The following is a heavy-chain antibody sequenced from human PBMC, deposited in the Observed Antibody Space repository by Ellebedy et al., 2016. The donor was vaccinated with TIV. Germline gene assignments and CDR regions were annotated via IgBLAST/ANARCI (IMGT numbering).Heavy chain of an antibody. CDR2: IYYSGST. J-gene: IGHJ4*02. Sequence: SETLSLTCTVSGGSISSYYWSWIRQPPGKGLEWIGYIYYSGSTNYNPSLKSRVTISVVTSKNQFSLKLSSVTAADTAVYYCARGVATNQQKLFDYWGQGTLVTVSS. V-gene: IGHV4-59*01. CDR1: GGSISSYY. CDR3: ARGVATNQQKLFDY. D-gene: IGHD5-24*01.